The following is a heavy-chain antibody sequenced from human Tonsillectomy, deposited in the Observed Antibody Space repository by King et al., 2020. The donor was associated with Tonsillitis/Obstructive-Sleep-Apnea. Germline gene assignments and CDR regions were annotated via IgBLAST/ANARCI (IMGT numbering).Heavy chain of an antibody. Sequence: QLVQSGAEVKKPGASVKVSCKASGYTFTGYYMHCVRQAPGQGLEWMGWINPNSGGTNYAQKFQGWVTMTRDTSISTAYMELSRPRSDDTAVYYCARDLTLWFGESQPGYNWFDPWGQGTLVTVSS. D-gene: IGHD3-10*01. CDR2: INPNSGGT. J-gene: IGHJ5*02. V-gene: IGHV1-2*04. CDR1: GYTFTGYY. CDR3: ARDLTLWFGESQPGYNWFDP.